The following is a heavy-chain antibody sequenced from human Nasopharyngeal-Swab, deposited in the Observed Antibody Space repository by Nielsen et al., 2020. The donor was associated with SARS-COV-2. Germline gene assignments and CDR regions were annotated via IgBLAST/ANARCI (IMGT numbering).Heavy chain of an antibody. V-gene: IGHV5-51*01. J-gene: IGHJ5*02. CDR2: IYPGDSDT. D-gene: IGHD4-17*01. Sequence: GESLKISCKGSGYSFTSYWIGWVRQMPGKGLEWMGIIYPGDSDTRYSPSFQGQVTISADRSISTAYLQWSSLKASDTAMYYCARQTTVSDNWFDPWGQGTLVTVSS. CDR3: ARQTTVSDNWFDP. CDR1: GYSFTSYW.